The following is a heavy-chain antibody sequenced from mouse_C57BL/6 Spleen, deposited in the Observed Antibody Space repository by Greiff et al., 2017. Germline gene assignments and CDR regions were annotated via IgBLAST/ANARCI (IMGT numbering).Heavy chain of an antibody. CDR2: IRSKSNNYAT. CDR1: GFSFNTYA. D-gene: IGHD2-3*01. V-gene: IGHV10-1*01. CDR3: VRHGAFDGYYDAMDY. Sequence: EVQVVESGGGLVQPKGSLKLSCAASGFSFNTYAMNWVRQAPGKGLEWVARIRSKSNNYATYYADSVKDRFTISRDDSESMLYLQMNNLKTEDTAMYYCVRHGAFDGYYDAMDYWGQGTSVTVSS. J-gene: IGHJ4*01.